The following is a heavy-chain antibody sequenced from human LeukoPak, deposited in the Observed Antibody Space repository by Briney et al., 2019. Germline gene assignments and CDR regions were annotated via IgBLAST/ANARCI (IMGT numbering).Heavy chain of an antibody. Sequence: GASVKVSCKASGYSFTNYYLHWVRQAPGQGFEWMGIINPGGGSTTYAQKFQGRVTMARDTSTSTVYMELSGLRSEDTAVYYCARRGFTTMVRGVIITLDAFDIWGQGTMVTVSS. J-gene: IGHJ3*02. CDR1: GYSFTNYY. V-gene: IGHV1-46*01. CDR3: ARRGFTTMVRGVIITLDAFDI. D-gene: IGHD3-10*01. CDR2: INPGGGST.